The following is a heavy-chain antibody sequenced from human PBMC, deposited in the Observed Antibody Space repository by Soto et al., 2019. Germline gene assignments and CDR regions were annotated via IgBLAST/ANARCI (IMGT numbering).Heavy chain of an antibody. J-gene: IGHJ5*01. V-gene: IGHV1-3*01. Sequence: ASVKVSCKASGYTFTSYAMHWVRQAPGQRLEWMGWINAGNGNTKYSQKFQGRVTITRDTSASTAYMELSSLRSEDTAVYYCARESLRVITWFDFWGQGTRVTVSS. CDR3: ARESLRVITWFDF. D-gene: IGHD3-22*01. CDR1: GYTFTSYA. CDR2: INAGNGNT.